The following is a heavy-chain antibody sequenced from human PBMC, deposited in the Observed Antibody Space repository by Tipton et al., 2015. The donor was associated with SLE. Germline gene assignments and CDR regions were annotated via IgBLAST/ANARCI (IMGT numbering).Heavy chain of an antibody. CDR2: VSHSGAA. D-gene: IGHD6-19*01. CDR3: ARDGAGDAFDI. Sequence: QVQLVQSGPEVKPSETLSLTCGVYGGSFTNYYWNWIRQPPGKGLEWIGEVSHSGAAEYNQSLKSRVTISVDTSKNQFSLKMNSVAAADTAVYYCARDGAGDAFDIWGQGTMVTVSS. J-gene: IGHJ3*02. V-gene: IGHV4-34*01. CDR1: GGSFTNYY.